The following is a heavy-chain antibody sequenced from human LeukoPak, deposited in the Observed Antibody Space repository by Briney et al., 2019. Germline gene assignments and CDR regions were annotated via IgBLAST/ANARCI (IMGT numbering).Heavy chain of an antibody. CDR2: ISWNSGSI. CDR1: GFTIDDYA. CDR3: ATGMIAVAGYYYYGMDV. D-gene: IGHD6-19*01. Sequence: PGRSLRLSCAASGFTIDDYAMHWVRQAPGKGLEWVSGISWNSGSIGYADSVKGRFTISRDNAKNSLYLQMNSLRAEDTALYYCATGMIAVAGYYYYGMDVWGQGTTVTVSS. V-gene: IGHV3-9*01. J-gene: IGHJ6*02.